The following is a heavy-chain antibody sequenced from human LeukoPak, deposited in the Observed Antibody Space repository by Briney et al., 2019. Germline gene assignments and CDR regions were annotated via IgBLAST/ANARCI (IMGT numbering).Heavy chain of an antibody. J-gene: IGHJ4*02. CDR3: ARLRDNSGWYEDY. CDR1: GHTFTRYD. CDR2: MNPNSGNT. V-gene: IGHV1-8*01. D-gene: IGHD6-19*01. Sequence: GASVKVSCKASGHTFTRYDIKWVRQATGQGLEWMGWMNPNSGNTGYAQKFQGRVTMTRNTSISTAYMELSSLRSEDTAVYYCARLRDNSGWYEDYWGQGTLVTVSS.